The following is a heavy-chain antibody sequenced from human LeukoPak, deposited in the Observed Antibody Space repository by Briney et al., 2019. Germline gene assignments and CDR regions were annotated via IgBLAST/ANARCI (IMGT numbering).Heavy chain of an antibody. CDR1: GSTLRSYS. CDR2: ISYDGSNK. D-gene: IGHD3-22*01. J-gene: IGHJ2*01. CDR3: AKDRGAYDSTQWYFDL. Sequence: GGSLRLSCVASGSTLRSYSMNWVRQAPGKGLEWVAVISYDGSNKYYADSVKGRFTISRDNSKNTLYLQMNSLRAEDTAVYYCAKDRGAYDSTQWYFDLWGRGTLVTVSS. V-gene: IGHV3-30*18.